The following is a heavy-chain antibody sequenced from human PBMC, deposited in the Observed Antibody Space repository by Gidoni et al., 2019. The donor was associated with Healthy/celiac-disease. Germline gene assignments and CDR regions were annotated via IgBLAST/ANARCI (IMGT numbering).Heavy chain of an antibody. CDR3: AHSLLYSGYDQDWFDP. CDR2: IYWDDDK. V-gene: IGHV2-5*02. J-gene: IGHJ5*02. CDR1: GFSLSTSGVG. D-gene: IGHD5-12*01. Sequence: QITLKESGPTLVKPTQTLTLTCPFSGFSLSTSGVGVGWIRQPPGKALEWLALIYWDDDKRYSPSLKSRLTITKDTSKNQVVLTMTNMDPVDTATYYCAHSLLYSGYDQDWFDPWGQGTLVTVSS.